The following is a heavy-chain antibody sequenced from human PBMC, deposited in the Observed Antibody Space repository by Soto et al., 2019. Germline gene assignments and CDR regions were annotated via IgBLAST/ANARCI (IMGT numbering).Heavy chain of an antibody. J-gene: IGHJ6*02. Sequence: PGGSLRLSCAASGFTFSSYAMHWVRQAPGKGLEWVAVISYDGSNKYYADSVKGRFTISRDNSKNTLYLQMNSLRAEDTAVYYCARGLYCSSTSCYYYGMDVWGQGTTVTVS. CDR1: GFTFSSYA. CDR2: ISYDGSNK. D-gene: IGHD2-2*01. V-gene: IGHV3-30-3*01. CDR3: ARGLYCSSTSCYYYGMDV.